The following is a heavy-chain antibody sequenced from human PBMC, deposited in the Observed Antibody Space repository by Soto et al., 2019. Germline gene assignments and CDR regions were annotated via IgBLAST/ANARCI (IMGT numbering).Heavy chain of an antibody. Sequence: GGSLRLSCAASGFTFSSYAMSWVRQAPGKGLEWVSAISGSGGSTYYADSVKGRFTISRDNSKNTLYLQMNSLRAEDTAVYYCATLWRVSGYDWRFRNYGMDVWGQGTTVTVSS. CDR3: ATLWRVSGYDWRFRNYGMDV. J-gene: IGHJ6*02. CDR2: ISGSGGST. V-gene: IGHV3-23*01. CDR1: GFTFSSYA. D-gene: IGHD5-12*01.